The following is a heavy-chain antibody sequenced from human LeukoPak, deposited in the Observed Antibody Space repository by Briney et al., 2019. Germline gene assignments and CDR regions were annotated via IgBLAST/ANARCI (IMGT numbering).Heavy chain of an antibody. V-gene: IGHV4-59*08. Sequence: PSETLSLTCTVSGGSISSCYWSWIRQPPGKGLEWIGEIHYTGATKYNPSFRSRVTISVDTSKDQLFLELRSVTAADTAVYYCARHGGVHFDHWGQGALVTVFS. D-gene: IGHD3-10*01. CDR3: ARHGGVHFDH. CDR2: IHYTGAT. CDR1: GGSISSCY. J-gene: IGHJ4*02.